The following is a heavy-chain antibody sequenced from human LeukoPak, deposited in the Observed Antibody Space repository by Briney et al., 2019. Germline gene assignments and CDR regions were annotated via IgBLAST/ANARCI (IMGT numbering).Heavy chain of an antibody. Sequence: LEWIGYIYYSGSTYYNPSLKSRVTISVDTSKNQFSLKLSSVTAADTAVYYCARGSKVPFDYWGQGTLVTVSS. CDR2: IYYSGST. CDR3: ARGSKVPFDY. V-gene: IGHV4-31*02. D-gene: IGHD1-1*01. J-gene: IGHJ4*02.